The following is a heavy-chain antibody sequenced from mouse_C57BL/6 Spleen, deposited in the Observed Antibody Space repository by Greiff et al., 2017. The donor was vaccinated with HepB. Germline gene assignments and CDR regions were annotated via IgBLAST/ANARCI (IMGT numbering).Heavy chain of an antibody. CDR3: ARSHYGSSYEYFDV. J-gene: IGHJ1*03. D-gene: IGHD1-1*01. CDR1: GYTFTSYW. V-gene: IGHV1-52*01. CDR2: IDPSDSET. Sequence: VQLQQPGAELVRPGSSVKLSCKASGYTFTSYWMHWVKQRPIQGLEWIGNIDPSDSETHYNQKFKDKATLTVDKSSSTAYMQLSSLTSEDSAVYYCARSHYGSSYEYFDVWGTGTTVTVSS.